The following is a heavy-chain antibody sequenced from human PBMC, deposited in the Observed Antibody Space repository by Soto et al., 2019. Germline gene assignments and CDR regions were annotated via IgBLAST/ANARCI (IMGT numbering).Heavy chain of an antibody. CDR2: VYLDDDK. D-gene: IGHD3-3*01. V-gene: IGHV2-5*02. Sequence: QITLKESGPTLVNPTQTLTLTCTFSGFSLSTSGAAVGWIRQPPGKALEWLALVYLDDDKRYRPSIKNRVTITKNSSKNLVVLTLTNAEPVDTATYYCAHWQLVTFFGLVTQPDVWFDSWGQVTLVTVPS. CDR3: AHWQLVTFFGLVTQPDVWFDS. J-gene: IGHJ5*01. CDR1: GFSLSTSGAA.